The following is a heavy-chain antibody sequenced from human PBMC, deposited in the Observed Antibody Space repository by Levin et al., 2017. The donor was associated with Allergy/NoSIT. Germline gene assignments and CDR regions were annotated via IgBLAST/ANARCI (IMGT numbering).Heavy chain of an antibody. Sequence: PSETLSLTCTVSGGSISSSSYYWGWIRQPPGKGLEWIGSIYYSGSTYYNPSLKSRVTISVDTSKNQFSLKLSSVTAADTAVYYCARKKVVPAAMSLGRTYNWFDPWGQGTLVTVSS. CDR2: IYYSGST. D-gene: IGHD2-2*01. CDR1: GGSISSSSYY. CDR3: ARKKVVPAAMSLGRTYNWFDP. V-gene: IGHV4-39*01. J-gene: IGHJ5*02.